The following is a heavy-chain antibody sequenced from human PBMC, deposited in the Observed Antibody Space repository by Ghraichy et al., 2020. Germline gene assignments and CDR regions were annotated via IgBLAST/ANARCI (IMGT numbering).Heavy chain of an antibody. J-gene: IGHJ5*02. V-gene: IGHV4-39*01. D-gene: IGHD3-3*01. CDR2: IYYSGST. Sequence: SETLSLTCTVSGGSISSSSYYWGWIRQPPGKGLEWIGSIYYSGSTYYNPSLKSRVTISVDTSKNQFSLKLSSVTAADTAVYYCARGTPDWSGYYKGWFDPWGQGTLVTVSS. CDR3: ARGTPDWSGYYKGWFDP. CDR1: GGSISSSSYY.